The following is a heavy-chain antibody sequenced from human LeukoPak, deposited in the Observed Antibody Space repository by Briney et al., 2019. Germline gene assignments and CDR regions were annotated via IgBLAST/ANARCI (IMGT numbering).Heavy chain of an antibody. V-gene: IGHV3-74*01. CDR3: ARGRWYYDSSGYPELQH. J-gene: IGHJ1*01. D-gene: IGHD3-22*01. CDR1: GFTFSSYW. Sequence: GESLRLSCAASGFTFSSYWMHWVRQAPGKGLVWVSRINSDGSSASYADSVKGRFTISRDNAKNTLYLQMNSLRAEDTAVYYCARGRWYYDSSGYPELQHWGQGTLVTVSS. CDR2: INSDGSSA.